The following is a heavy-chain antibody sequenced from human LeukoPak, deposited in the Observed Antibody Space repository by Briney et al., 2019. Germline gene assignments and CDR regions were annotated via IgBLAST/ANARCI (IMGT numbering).Heavy chain of an antibody. CDR3: ARDQGALPPD. J-gene: IGHJ4*02. Sequence: GGSLRLSCAASGFTFSSYEMNWVRQAPGKGLEWVSYISSSGSTIYYADSVKGRFTISRDNAKDSLYLQMNSLGPEDTAVYYCARDQGALPPDWGQGTLVTVSS. V-gene: IGHV3-48*03. CDR2: ISSSGSTI. CDR1: GFTFSSYE. D-gene: IGHD1-26*01.